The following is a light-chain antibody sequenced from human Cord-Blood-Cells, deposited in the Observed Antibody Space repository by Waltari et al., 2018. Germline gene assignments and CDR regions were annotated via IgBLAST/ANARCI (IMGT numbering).Light chain of an antibody. V-gene: IGKV1-39*01. CDR1: QSISSY. CDR2: AAS. Sequence: DIQMTQSPSSLSASVGDRVTITCRASQSISSYLNWYQQKPGKAPNLLIYAASSVQSGVPTMISGSGAGTDFTLTSSSLPAEDVATYYWQHSYSTPQTFGQGTKVEIK. J-gene: IGKJ1*01. CDR3: QHSYSTPQT.